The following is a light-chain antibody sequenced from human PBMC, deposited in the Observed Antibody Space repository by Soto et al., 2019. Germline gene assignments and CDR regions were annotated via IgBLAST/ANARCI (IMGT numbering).Light chain of an antibody. Sequence: MSVSPATLSVSPGERATISCRASQSVSSDLAWYHQTPGQAPRLLIYGASTRATGIPARFSGSGSGTDFTLAISSLQSEDFAVYFCQQYHIWPSWTFGQGTKVDIK. CDR2: GAS. V-gene: IGKV3-15*01. CDR1: QSVSSD. J-gene: IGKJ1*01. CDR3: QQYHIWPSWT.